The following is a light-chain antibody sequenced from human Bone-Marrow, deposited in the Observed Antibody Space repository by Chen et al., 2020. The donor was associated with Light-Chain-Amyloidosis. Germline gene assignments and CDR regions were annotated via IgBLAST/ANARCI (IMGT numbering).Light chain of an antibody. J-gene: IGLJ3*02. Sequence: NFMLTQPHSVSESPGKTVIISGTRSGGSIARNYVQWYQQRPGSAPTTVIYEDNQRPSGVPDRFSGSIDRSSNSASLTISGLKTEDEADYYCQSYDSTNRVFGGGTKLTVL. V-gene: IGLV6-57*03. CDR3: QSYDSTNRV. CDR2: EDN. CDR1: GGSIARNY.